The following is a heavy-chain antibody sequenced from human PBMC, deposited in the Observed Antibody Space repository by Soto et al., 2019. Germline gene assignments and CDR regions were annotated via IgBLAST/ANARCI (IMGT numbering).Heavy chain of an antibody. V-gene: IGHV1-3*01. J-gene: IGHJ6*02. CDR2: INAGNGNT. Sequence: ASVKVSCKASGYTFTSYAMHLARQAPGQRLEWMGWINAGNGNTKYSQKFQGRVTITRDTSASTAYMELSSLRSEDTAVYYCARDQASRFLDPDGVDYGMEVWGQGTTVTVSS. CDR1: GYTFTSYA. D-gene: IGHD3-3*01. CDR3: ARDQASRFLDPDGVDYGMEV.